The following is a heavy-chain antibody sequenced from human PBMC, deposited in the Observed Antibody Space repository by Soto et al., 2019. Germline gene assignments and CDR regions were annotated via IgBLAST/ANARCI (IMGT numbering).Heavy chain of an antibody. V-gene: IGHV4-30-2*01. CDR3: ASTDYNDSSGYSY. J-gene: IGHJ4*02. CDR1: GGSIISGGYS. CDR2: IYHSGST. D-gene: IGHD3-22*01. Sequence: SETLSHTCAFSGGSIISGGYSWSWIRQPPGKGLEWIGYIYHSGSTYYNPSLKSRVTISVDRSKNQFSLKLSSVTAADTAVYYCASTDYNDSSGYSYWGQGTLVTVSS.